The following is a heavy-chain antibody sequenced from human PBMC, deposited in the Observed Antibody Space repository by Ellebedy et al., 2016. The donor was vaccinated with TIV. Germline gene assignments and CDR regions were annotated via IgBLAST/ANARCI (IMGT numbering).Heavy chain of an antibody. CDR2: ISPNNGGI. J-gene: IGHJ5*02. V-gene: IGHV1-2*02. CDR1: GYSFTGYY. D-gene: IGHD4-17*01. CDR3: ASLPHYGDSGP. Sequence: AASVKVSCKASGYSFTGYYMHWVRQAPGQGLEWMGWISPNNGGISYAQKFRGRVTMTRDTSISTAYMELSRLRSDDTAVYYCASLPHYGDSGPWGQGTLVTVSS.